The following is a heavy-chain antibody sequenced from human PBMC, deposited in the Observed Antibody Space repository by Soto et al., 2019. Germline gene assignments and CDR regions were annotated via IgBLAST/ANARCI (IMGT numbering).Heavy chain of an antibody. CDR1: GVSITGSY. V-gene: IGHV4-59*01. CDR3: ARGLRIAARPVAWFDP. Sequence: PWETLSLTCSVSGVSITGSYWSWIRQPPGKTLEWIGYVYHSGTTTYNPSLKSRVTISVDTSKNQFSLKLSSVTAADTAVYYCARGLRIAARPVAWFDPWGQGTLVTVSS. D-gene: IGHD6-6*01. CDR2: VYHSGTT. J-gene: IGHJ5*02.